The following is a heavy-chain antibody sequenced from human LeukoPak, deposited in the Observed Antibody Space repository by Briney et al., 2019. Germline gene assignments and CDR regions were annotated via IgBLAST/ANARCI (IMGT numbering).Heavy chain of an antibody. CDR2: IHRDGNNI. V-gene: IGHV3-74*01. J-gene: IGHJ6*02. CDR3: ARGLRDRYGMDV. Sequence: GGSLRLSCAASGFTFDTYWMHWVRQAPGEGLVWVSRIHRDGNNINYADFVQGRFTVSRDNAKNTLYLQMHSLRVEDTAMYYCARGLRDRYGMDVWGQGTTVTVSS. CDR1: GFTFDTYW.